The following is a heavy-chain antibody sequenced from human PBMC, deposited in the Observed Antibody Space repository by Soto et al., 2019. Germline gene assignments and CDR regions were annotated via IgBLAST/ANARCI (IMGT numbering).Heavy chain of an antibody. J-gene: IGHJ4*02. D-gene: IGHD3-10*01. CDR1: GYTFTSYG. CDR2: ISAYNGNT. Sequence: QVQLVQSGAEVKKPGALVKVSCKASGYTFTSYGISWVRQAPGQGLEWMGWISAYNGNTNYAEKLQGRVTMTTDTSTSTAYMALRTLRSDDTAVYYCAGGWCGEFVYYFDYWGQGTLVTVSS. V-gene: IGHV1-18*01. CDR3: AGGWCGEFVYYFDY.